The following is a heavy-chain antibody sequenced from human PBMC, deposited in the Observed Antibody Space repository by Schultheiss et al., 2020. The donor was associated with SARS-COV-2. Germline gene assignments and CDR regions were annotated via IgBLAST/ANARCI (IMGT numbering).Heavy chain of an antibody. CDR1: GFTVSSNY. D-gene: IGHD5-24*01. J-gene: IGHJ4*02. Sequence: GESLKISCAASGFTVSSNYMSWVRQAPGKGLEWVAVISYDGSNKYYADSVKGRFTISRDNSKNTLYLQMNSLRAEDTAVYYCARQTDGYYFDYWGQGTLVTVSS. CDR3: ARQTDGYYFDY. V-gene: IGHV3-30*03. CDR2: ISYDGSNK.